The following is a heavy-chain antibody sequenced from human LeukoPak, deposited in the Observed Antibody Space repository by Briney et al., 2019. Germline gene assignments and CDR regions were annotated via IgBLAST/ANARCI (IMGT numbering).Heavy chain of an antibody. Sequence: PSETLSLTCTVSGGSISSSSYYWGWIRQPPGKGLEWIGSIYYSGSTYYNPSLKSRVTISVDTSTNQFSLKLSSVTAADTAVYYCARHVSYYGSGSYFDYWGQGTLVTVSS. CDR2: IYYSGST. CDR3: ARHVSYYGSGSYFDY. V-gene: IGHV4-39*01. CDR1: GGSISSSSYY. D-gene: IGHD3-10*01. J-gene: IGHJ4*02.